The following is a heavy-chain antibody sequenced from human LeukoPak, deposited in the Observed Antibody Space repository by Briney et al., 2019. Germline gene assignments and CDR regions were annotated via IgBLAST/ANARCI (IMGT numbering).Heavy chain of an antibody. J-gene: IGHJ4*02. CDR2: IKQDGTEK. CDR1: HFMFGNFW. CDR3: ARDFNSWTGLWGVLD. D-gene: IGHD3-16*01. V-gene: IGHV3-7*01. Sequence: GGSLRLSCAAPHFMFGNFWMSWVRQAPGKGPEWVANIKQDGTEKNYVDSVKGRFTISRDNAKRFLYLQMDDLRADDTAMYYCARDFNSWTGLWGVLDWGQGTLVTVSS.